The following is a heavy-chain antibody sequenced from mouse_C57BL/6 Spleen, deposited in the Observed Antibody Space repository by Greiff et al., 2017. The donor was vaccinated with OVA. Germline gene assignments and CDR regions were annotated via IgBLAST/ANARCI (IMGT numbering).Heavy chain of an antibody. CDR1: GYTFTSYW. CDR2: INPSNGGT. D-gene: IGHD2-2*01. Sequence: QVQLKQPGTELVKPGASVKLSCKASGYTFTSYWMHWVKQRPGQGLEWIGNINPSNGGTNYNEKFKSKATLTVDKSSSTAYMQLSSLTSEDSAVYYCARPLYYGYDGYYFDYWGQGTTLTVSS. CDR3: ARPLYYGYDGYYFDY. V-gene: IGHV1-53*01. J-gene: IGHJ2*01.